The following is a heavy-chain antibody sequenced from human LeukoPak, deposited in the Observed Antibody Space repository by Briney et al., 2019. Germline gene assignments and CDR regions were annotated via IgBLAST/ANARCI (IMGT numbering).Heavy chain of an antibody. V-gene: IGHV3-43*02. CDR2: IKADGSGT. J-gene: IGHJ6*02. Sequence: GGSLRLSCVASGFTFTKYGVHWVRQGPGRGLEWVSVIKADGSGTFYSDSVRGRFTTSRDNSKNSLYLQMSSLTSVDTALYYCATWAFYHNLDVWGQGTTVAVSS. D-gene: IGHD1-1*01. CDR1: GFTFTKYG. CDR3: ATWAFYHNLDV.